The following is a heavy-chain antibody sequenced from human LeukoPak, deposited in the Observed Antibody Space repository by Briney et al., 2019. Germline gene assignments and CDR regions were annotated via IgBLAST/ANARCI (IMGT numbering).Heavy chain of an antibody. CDR2: INHSGST. D-gene: IGHD6-6*01. CDR1: GGSFSGYY. CDR3: ARVVAARRRFDY. Sequence: SETLSLTCAVYGGSFSGYYWSWIRQPPGKGLEWIGEINHSGSTNYNPSLKSRVTISVDTSKNQFSLKLSSVTAADTAVYYCARVVAARRRFDYWGQGTLVTVSS. J-gene: IGHJ4*02. V-gene: IGHV4-34*01.